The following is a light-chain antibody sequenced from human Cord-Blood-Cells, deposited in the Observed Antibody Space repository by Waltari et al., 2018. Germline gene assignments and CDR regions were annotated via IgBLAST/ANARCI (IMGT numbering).Light chain of an antibody. CDR3: AAWDDSLNGVV. CDR1: SSNTGSNT. J-gene: IGLJ2*01. CDR2: SNN. V-gene: IGLV1-44*01. Sequence: QSLLTQPPSASGTPGQRVTISCSGSSSNTGSNTVNWYQQLPAPAPNLLIYSNNQRPSGVPDRFSGSKSGTSASLAISGLQSEDEADYYCAAWDDSLNGVVFGGGTKLTVL.